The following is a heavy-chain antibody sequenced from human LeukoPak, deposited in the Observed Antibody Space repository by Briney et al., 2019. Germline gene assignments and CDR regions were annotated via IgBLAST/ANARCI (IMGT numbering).Heavy chain of an antibody. J-gene: IGHJ4*02. V-gene: IGHV3-48*01. Sequence: GGSLRLSCAASGFTFSSYSMNWVRQAPGKGLEWVSYISGSSSTIHYADSVKGRFTISRDNSKNTLYLQMSSLRAEDTAVYYGVKELYYGGNSLGYWGQGTLVTVSS. D-gene: IGHD4-23*01. CDR1: GFTFSSYS. CDR3: VKELYYGGNSLGY. CDR2: ISGSSSTI.